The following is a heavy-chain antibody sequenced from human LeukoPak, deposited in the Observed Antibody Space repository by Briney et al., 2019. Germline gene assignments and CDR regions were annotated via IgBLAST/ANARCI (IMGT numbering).Heavy chain of an antibody. CDR3: AKGPGIAAAGDY. CDR1: GFTFSSYG. V-gene: IGHV3-30*02. CDR2: IRYDGSNK. Sequence: GGSLRLSCAASGFTFSSYGMHWVRQAPGKGLEWVAFIRYDGSNKYYADSVKGRFTISRDNSKNTLYLQMNSLRAEDTAVYCCAKGPGIAAAGDYWGQGTLVTVSS. D-gene: IGHD6-13*01. J-gene: IGHJ4*02.